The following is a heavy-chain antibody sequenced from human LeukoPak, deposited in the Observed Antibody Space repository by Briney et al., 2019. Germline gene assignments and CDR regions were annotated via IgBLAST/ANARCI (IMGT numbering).Heavy chain of an antibody. D-gene: IGHD3-22*01. CDR3: AKRYYDNSGWFDY. V-gene: IGHV3-23*01. CDR2: ISAPSSGGT. CDR1: GFTFSAYD. J-gene: IGHJ4*02. Sequence: GGSLRLSCAASGFTFSAYDIHWVRQAPGKGLEWVSAISAPSSGGTYYADSVKGRFTISRDNSKNTLYLQMNSLRAEDTAVYYCAKRYYDNSGWFDYWGQGTLVTVSS.